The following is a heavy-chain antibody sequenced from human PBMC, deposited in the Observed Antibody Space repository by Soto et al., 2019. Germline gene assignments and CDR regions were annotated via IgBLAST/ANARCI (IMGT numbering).Heavy chain of an antibody. V-gene: IGHV1-3*01. CDR1: GFTFTAYG. CDR3: VRAGSGWSFDY. Sequence: QVQLVQSGTEVKEPGASVQVSCKASGFTFTAYGIHWVRQAPGQRLEWMGWINAGNGDTKYSQKFQGRVTISRDTSASTASMELSSLRSEETTVYFWVRAGSGWSFDYWCQGTLVTVSS. CDR2: INAGNGDT. D-gene: IGHD6-19*01. J-gene: IGHJ4*02.